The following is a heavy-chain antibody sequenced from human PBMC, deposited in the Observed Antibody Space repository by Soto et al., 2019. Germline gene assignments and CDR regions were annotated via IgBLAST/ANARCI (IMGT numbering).Heavy chain of an antibody. Sequence: VGSLRLSCEASGFTFSDYYMSWIRQAPGKGLEYVSYIVSSSAYTNYADSVKGRFTISRDNAKNSLYLEVNSLRAEDTAVYYCARLRAAGWYMGGYLDYWGQGTPVTVS. D-gene: IGHD6-19*01. J-gene: IGHJ4*02. CDR1: GFTFSDYY. CDR3: ARLRAAGWYMGGYLDY. CDR2: IVSSSAYT. V-gene: IGHV3-11*06.